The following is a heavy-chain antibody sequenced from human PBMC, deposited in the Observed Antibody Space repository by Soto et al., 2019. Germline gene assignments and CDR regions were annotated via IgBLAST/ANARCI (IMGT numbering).Heavy chain of an antibody. CDR3: ARVSTTFTLDY. D-gene: IGHD1-26*01. Sequence: SETLSLTCTVSGGSISSYYWSWIRQPPGKGLEWIGYIYYSGSTNYNPSLKSRVTISVDTSKNQFSLKLSSVTAADTAVYYCARVSTTFTLDYWGQGTLVTVSS. CDR1: GGSISSYY. J-gene: IGHJ4*02. CDR2: IYYSGST. V-gene: IGHV4-59*01.